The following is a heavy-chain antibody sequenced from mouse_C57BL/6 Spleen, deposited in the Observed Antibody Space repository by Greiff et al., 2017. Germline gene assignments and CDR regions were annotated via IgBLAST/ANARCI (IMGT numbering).Heavy chain of an antibody. CDR3: ARDGSRLFAY. D-gene: IGHD1-1*01. V-gene: IGHV1-69*01. J-gene: IGHJ3*01. CDR2: IDPSDSYT. Sequence: QVQLQQPGAELVMPGASVKLSCKASGYTFTSYWMHWVKQRPGQGLEWIGEIDPSDSYTNYNQKFKGKSTLTVDKSSSTAYMQLSSLTSEDSAVYYSARDGSRLFAYWGQGTLVTVSA. CDR1: GYTFTSYW.